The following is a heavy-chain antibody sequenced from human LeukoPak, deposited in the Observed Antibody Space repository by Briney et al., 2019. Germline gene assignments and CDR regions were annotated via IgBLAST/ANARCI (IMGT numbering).Heavy chain of an antibody. Sequence: ASVKVSCKASGYTFTSYGISWVRQAPRQGLEWMGGISAYNGNTNYQQKLQGRVTMTTDTSTSTAYMKLRSLRSDDTAVYYCATLRYCSGGSCYPYYYYYGMDVWGQGTTVTVSS. CDR1: GYTFTSYG. J-gene: IGHJ6*02. D-gene: IGHD2-15*01. CDR2: ISAYNGNT. CDR3: ATLRYCSGGSCYPYYYYYGMDV. V-gene: IGHV1-18*01.